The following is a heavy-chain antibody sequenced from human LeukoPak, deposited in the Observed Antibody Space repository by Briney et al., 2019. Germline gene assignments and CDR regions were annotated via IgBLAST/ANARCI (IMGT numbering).Heavy chain of an antibody. V-gene: IGHV1-69*02. J-gene: IGHJ4*02. D-gene: IGHD1-1*01. CDR1: GGTFSSYS. CDR3: ARCDWNGPLDY. CDR2: IIPILGIA. Sequence: ASVKVSCKASGGTFSSYSISCVRQARGQGLDLMGRIIPILGIANYAQKFQGRVTITADKSTSTAYMELSSLRSEDTAVYYCARCDWNGPLDYWGQGTLVTVSS.